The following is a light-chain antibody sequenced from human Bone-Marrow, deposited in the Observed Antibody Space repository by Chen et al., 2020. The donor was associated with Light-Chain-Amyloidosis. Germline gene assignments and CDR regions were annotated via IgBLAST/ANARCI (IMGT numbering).Light chain of an antibody. J-gene: IGLJ2*01. CDR3: QSADSSGTYEVI. CDR1: DLPTVY. V-gene: IGLV3-25*03. Sequence: SYELTQPPSVSVPPGPTARITCSGDDLPTVYAYRYQQKPGQAPVLVIHRDNERPSGMSDRCSGASSGATATLNISGVQEEDEADYHCQSADSSGTYEVIFGGGTKLTVL. CDR2: RDN.